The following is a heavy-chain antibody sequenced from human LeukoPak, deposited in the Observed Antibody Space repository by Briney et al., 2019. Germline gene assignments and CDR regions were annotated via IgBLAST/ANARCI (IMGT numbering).Heavy chain of an antibody. CDR3: ARDCDRSGYYCY. CDR1: GYSFTSYG. J-gene: IGHJ4*02. D-gene: IGHD3-22*01. CDR2: ISAYNGNT. Sequence: ASVKVSCKASGYSFTSYGISWVRQAPGQGLEWMGWISAYNGNTNYAQKLQGRVTMTTDTSTSTAYMELRSLRSDDTAVYYGARDCDRSGYYCYWGQGTLVTVSS. V-gene: IGHV1-18*01.